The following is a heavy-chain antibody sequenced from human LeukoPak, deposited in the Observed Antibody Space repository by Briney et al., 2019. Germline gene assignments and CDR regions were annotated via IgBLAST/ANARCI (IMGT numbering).Heavy chain of an antibody. D-gene: IGHD3-22*01. CDR1: GGSISSGDYY. V-gene: IGHV4-30-4*08. CDR3: AKQWLRNAFDI. CDR2: IYYSGST. J-gene: IGHJ3*02. Sequence: PSQTLSLTCTVSGGSISSGDYYWSWIRQPPGKGLEWIGYIYYSGSTYYNPSLKSRVSISVDTSKNQFSLKLSSVTAADTAVYYCAKQWLRNAFDIWSQGTMVTVSS.